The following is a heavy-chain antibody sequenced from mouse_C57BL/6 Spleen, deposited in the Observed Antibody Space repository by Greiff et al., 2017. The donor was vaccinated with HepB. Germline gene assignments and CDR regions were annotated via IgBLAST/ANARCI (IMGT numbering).Heavy chain of an antibody. CDR3: ARGGNHRYFDY. V-gene: IGHV1-80*01. Sequence: QVQLQQSGAELVKPGASVKISCKASGYAFSSYWMNWVKQRPGKGLEWIGQIYPGDGDTNYNGKFKGKATLTADKSSSTAYMQLSSLTSEDSAVYFCARGGNHRYFDYWGQGTTLTVSS. D-gene: IGHD2-1*01. CDR2: IYPGDGDT. J-gene: IGHJ2*01. CDR1: GYAFSSYW.